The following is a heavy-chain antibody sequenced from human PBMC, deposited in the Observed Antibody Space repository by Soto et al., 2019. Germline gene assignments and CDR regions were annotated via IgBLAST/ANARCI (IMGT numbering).Heavy chain of an antibody. J-gene: IGHJ4*02. V-gene: IGHV4-34*01. CDR3: ASQHYYDSSGYYVVY. CDR1: GGSFSGYY. CDR2: INHSGST. Sequence: SETLSLTCAVYGGSFSGYYWTWIRQPPGTGLEWIGEINHSGSTNYNPSLKSRVTISVDTSKNQFSLKLTSVTAADTAVYYCASQHYYDSSGYYVVYWGQGTLVTVS. D-gene: IGHD3-22*01.